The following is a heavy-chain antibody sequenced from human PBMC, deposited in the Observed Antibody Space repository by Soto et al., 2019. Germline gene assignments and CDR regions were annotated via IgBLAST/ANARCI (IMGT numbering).Heavy chain of an antibody. CDR2: IKEDGSEK. Sequence: GSLRLSCAASGFTFSSSWMNWVRQAPGKGLEWVAGIKEDGSEKYYVDIVKGRFTISRDNVENSLYLQMNSLRGEDSAVYFCARDRGYSSYDYWGLGTLVTVSS. CDR1: GFTFSSSW. V-gene: IGHV3-7*01. J-gene: IGHJ4*02. D-gene: IGHD5-18*01. CDR3: ARDRGYSSYDY.